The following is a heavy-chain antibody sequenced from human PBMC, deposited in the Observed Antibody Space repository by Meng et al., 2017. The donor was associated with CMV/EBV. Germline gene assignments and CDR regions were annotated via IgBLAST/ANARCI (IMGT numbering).Heavy chain of an antibody. V-gene: IGHV1-2*02. Sequence: QVQLVQSGAEMKNPGASVKVSCTTSGFTFSDYYIHWVRQAPGQGLEWMGWVNSNNDATNYARKFRGRVSMTRDTSISTAHMELSRLMSDDTAVYYCVRSSGWSLFDYWGQGTLVTVSS. D-gene: IGHD6-19*01. CDR2: VNSNNDAT. J-gene: IGHJ4*02. CDR3: VRSSGWSLFDY. CDR1: GFTFSDYY.